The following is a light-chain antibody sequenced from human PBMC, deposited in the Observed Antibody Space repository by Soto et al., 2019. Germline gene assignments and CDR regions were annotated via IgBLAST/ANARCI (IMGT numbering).Light chain of an antibody. CDR3: LQDYTYPRT. CDR1: QSVNNW. V-gene: IGKV1-5*01. Sequence: DIQMTQYPSTLSASVGERVTISCRASQSVNNWLAWYQRKPGKAPKLLIHDASTLESGIPSRFSGSGSGTDFTLTITSLQPEDFAIYYCLQDYTYPRTFGGGTKVDIK. CDR2: DAS. J-gene: IGKJ4*01.